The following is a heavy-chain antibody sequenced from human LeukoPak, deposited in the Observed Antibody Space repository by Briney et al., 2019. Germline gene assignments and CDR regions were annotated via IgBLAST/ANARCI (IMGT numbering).Heavy chain of an antibody. J-gene: IGHJ4*02. Sequence: GGSLRLSCAASGFAFNSYAMSWVRQASGKGLEWVSTVTGSGSATYYADSVKGRFIISRDNSKNTLYLQMNSLRADDTALYYCAKAMSTVMGGTDYWGQGTLVTVPS. V-gene: IGHV3-23*01. CDR1: GFAFNSYA. D-gene: IGHD4-17*01. CDR2: VTGSGSAT. CDR3: AKAMSTVMGGTDY.